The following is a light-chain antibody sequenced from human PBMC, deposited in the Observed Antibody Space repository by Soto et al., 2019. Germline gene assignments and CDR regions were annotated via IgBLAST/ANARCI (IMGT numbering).Light chain of an antibody. V-gene: IGLV3-21*02. CDR3: QVWDSKTDHYV. CDR1: KIGTKS. Sequence: SYDLTQPPSVAVAPGQTARITCGGSKIGTKSVHWYQQRPGQAPVLVVYDDRDRPSGIPERFSGSNSGNTATLITSRVEVGDEADYYCQVWDSKTDHYVFGTGTKVTVL. J-gene: IGLJ1*01. CDR2: DDR.